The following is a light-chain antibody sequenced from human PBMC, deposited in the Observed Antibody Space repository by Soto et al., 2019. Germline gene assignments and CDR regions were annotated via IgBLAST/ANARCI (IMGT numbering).Light chain of an antibody. CDR1: SSDVGGSDL. CDR3: SSYAGNSNPDV. V-gene: IGLV2-8*01. CDR2: EVT. Sequence: QSVLTQPPSASGSPGQSVTISCTGTSSDVGGSDLVSWYQQHPGKAPKLMIYEVTKRPSGVPDRFSGSKTGNTASLTVAGLQAEDEADYFCSSYAGNSNPDVFGTGTKVTVL. J-gene: IGLJ1*01.